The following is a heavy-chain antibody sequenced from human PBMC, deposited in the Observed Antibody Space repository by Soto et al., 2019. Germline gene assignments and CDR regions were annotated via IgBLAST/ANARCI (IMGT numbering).Heavy chain of an antibody. CDR2: IYYSGSS. Sequence: QLQLQESGPGLVKPSETLSLTCTVSGGSISSSSYYWGWIRQPPGKGLEWIGSIYYSGSSYYNPSLKSRVTTSVDTSTNQFSLMLSSVTAADTAVYYCASLEDILTGYYHMGGVDYWGQGTLVTVSS. CDR1: GGSISSSSYY. J-gene: IGHJ4*02. D-gene: IGHD3-9*01. V-gene: IGHV4-39*01. CDR3: ASLEDILTGYYHMGGVDY.